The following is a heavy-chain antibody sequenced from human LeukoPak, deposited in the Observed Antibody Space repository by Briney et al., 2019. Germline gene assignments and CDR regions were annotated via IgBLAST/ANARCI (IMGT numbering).Heavy chain of an antibody. Sequence: SETLSLTCTVSGDSLSYFYWSWIRQPPGKGLEWIGYIYNSGSTSYNPSLKSRVTISLDTPQNQLSLKLSSLTAADTAVYYCARGVVAAAGRTFDFWGQGTLVTVSS. CDR2: IYNSGST. CDR3: ARGVVAAAGRTFDF. CDR1: GDSLSYFY. V-gene: IGHV4-59*01. D-gene: IGHD6-13*01. J-gene: IGHJ4*02.